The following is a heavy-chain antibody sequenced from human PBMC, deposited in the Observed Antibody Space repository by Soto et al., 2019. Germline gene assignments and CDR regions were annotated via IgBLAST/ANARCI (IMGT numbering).Heavy chain of an antibody. CDR2: IYYSVNT. Sequence: SETLSLTCTVSGDSISSYYWSWIRQPPGKGLEWIGYIYYSVNTNYNPSLKSRVTIEVDTSKNQFSLKLSSVTAADTAVYYCARSPGYXFDYWGQGTLVTVSS. J-gene: IGHJ4*02. V-gene: IGHV4-59*12. CDR3: ARSPGYXFDY. CDR1: GDSISSYY.